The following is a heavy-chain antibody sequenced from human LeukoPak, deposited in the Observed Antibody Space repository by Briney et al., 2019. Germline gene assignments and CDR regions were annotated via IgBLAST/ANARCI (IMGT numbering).Heavy chain of an antibody. V-gene: IGHV3-66*01. Sequence: GGSLRLSCAASGFTVSSNYMSWVRQAPGKGLEWLTIIYSGGNTYYADSGKGRFTISRDNSKNTVFLQMNSLRAEDTAVYYCARVIVDTGYDAFDIWGQGTMVTVSS. CDR1: GFTVSSNY. J-gene: IGHJ3*02. CDR2: IYSGGNT. CDR3: ARVIVDTGYDAFDI. D-gene: IGHD5-18*01.